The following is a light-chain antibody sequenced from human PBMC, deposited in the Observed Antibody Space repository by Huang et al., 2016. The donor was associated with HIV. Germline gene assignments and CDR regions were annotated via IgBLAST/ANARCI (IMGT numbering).Light chain of an antibody. CDR1: QRIITH. J-gene: IGKJ3*01. CDR2: AAS. CDR3: QQTYSSPFT. Sequence: DIQMTQSPSFVSASVGDRVNITCRASQRIITHFSWYQQKPGKAPTLLSYAASNLETGVPSRFSGSGSGTDFTLTISSLQASDFATYFCQQTYSSPFTFGPGTTVDIK. V-gene: IGKV1-39*01.